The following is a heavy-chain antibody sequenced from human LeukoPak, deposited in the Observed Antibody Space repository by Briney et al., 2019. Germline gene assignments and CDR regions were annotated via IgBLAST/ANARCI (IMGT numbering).Heavy chain of an antibody. CDR1: GFTFSSYA. D-gene: IGHD4-17*01. Sequence: GGSLRLSCAASGFTFSSYAMTWVRQAPGKGLEWVSSTIASGGSTYYADSVKGRFTISRDNSKNTLYLQMNSLRAEDTALYYCAKWVFTVTTDGYYFDYWGQGTLVTVSS. V-gene: IGHV3-23*01. CDR2: TIASGGST. CDR3: AKWVFTVTTDGYYFDY. J-gene: IGHJ4*02.